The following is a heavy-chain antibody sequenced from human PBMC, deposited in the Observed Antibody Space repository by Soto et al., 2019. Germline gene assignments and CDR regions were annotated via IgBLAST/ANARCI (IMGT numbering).Heavy chain of an antibody. CDR1: GFTVSSNY. Sequence: PGGSLRLSCAASGFTVSSNYMSWVRQAPGKGLEWVSVIYSGGSTYYADSVKGRFTISRDNSKNTLYLQMNSLRAEDTAVYYCARGRFIVLMVYVMDGMDVWGQGTTVTVSS. CDR3: ARGRFIVLMVYVMDGMDV. J-gene: IGHJ6*02. CDR2: IYSGGST. V-gene: IGHV3-53*01. D-gene: IGHD2-8*01.